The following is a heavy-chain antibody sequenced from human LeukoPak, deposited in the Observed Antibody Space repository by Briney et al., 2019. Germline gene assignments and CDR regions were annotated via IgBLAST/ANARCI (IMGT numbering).Heavy chain of an antibody. J-gene: IGHJ4*02. CDR2: INPSGGST. CDR3: ARGYSSSWRGTTYYFDY. V-gene: IGHV1-46*01. D-gene: IGHD6-13*01. Sequence: ASVKVSCKASGYTFTSYYMHWVRQAPGQGLEWMGIINPSGGSTSYAQKFQGRVTMTRDMSTSTVYVELSSLRSEDTAVYYCARGYSSSWRGTTYYFDYWGQGTLVTVSS. CDR1: GYTFTSYY.